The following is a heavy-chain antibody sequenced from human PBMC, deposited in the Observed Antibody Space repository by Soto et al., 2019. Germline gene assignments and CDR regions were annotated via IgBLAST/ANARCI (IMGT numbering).Heavy chain of an antibody. CDR3: ARDRAYYYDSSLYNAFDI. V-gene: IGHV3-30-3*01. Sequence: WSLRLSCAASGFTFSSYAMHWVRQAPGKGLEWVAVISYDGSNKYYADSVKGRFTISRDNSKNTLYLQMNSLRAEDTAVYYCARDRAYYYDSSLYNAFDIWGQGTMVTVPS. D-gene: IGHD3-22*01. CDR2: ISYDGSNK. CDR1: GFTFSSYA. J-gene: IGHJ3*02.